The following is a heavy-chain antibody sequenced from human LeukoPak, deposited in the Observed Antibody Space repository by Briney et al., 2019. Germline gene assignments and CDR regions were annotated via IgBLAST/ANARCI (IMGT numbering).Heavy chain of an antibody. Sequence: QPGGSLRLSCAASGFTISSYYMAWVRQAPGKGLEWVSVIYHSGNTDYADSVKGRFTISRDNSKNTLYLQMNSLRAEDTAVYYCARDQEVLGGYVRAGLRCYFDYWGQGTLVTVSS. V-gene: IGHV3-66*03. CDR3: ARDQEVLGGYVRAGLRCYFDY. D-gene: IGHD5-12*01. CDR1: GFTISSYY. J-gene: IGHJ4*02. CDR2: IYHSGNT.